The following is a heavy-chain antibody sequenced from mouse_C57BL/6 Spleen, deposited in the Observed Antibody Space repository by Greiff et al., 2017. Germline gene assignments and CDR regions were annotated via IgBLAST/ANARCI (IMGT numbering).Heavy chain of an antibody. CDR1: GYTFTDYY. CDR2: INPNNGGT. V-gene: IGHV1-26*01. J-gene: IGHJ1*03. Sequence: VQLQQSGPELVKPGASVKISCKASGYTFTDYYMNWVKQSHGKSLEWIGDINPNNGGTSYNQKFKGKATLTVDQSSSTAYMGLRSLTSEDSAVYYCARSGYYGSSYWYFDVWGTGTTVTVSS. D-gene: IGHD1-1*01. CDR3: ARSGYYGSSYWYFDV.